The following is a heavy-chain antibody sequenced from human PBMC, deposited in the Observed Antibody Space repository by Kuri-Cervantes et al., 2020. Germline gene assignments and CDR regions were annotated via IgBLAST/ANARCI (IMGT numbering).Heavy chain of an antibody. Sequence: GESLKISCAASGFTFEDYGMSWVRQAPGKGLEWVSGINWNGGSTGYADSVKGRFTISRDNAKNSLYLQMNSLRAEDTALYYCARGRGTTVVTPSDYWGQGTLVTVSS. CDR1: GFTFEDYG. D-gene: IGHD4-23*01. J-gene: IGHJ4*02. CDR2: INWNGGST. V-gene: IGHV3-20*04. CDR3: ARGRGTTVVTPSDY.